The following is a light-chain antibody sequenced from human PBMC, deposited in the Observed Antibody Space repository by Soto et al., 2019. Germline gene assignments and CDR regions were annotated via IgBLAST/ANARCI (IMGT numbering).Light chain of an antibody. J-gene: IGKJ3*01. V-gene: IGKV1-27*01. Sequence: DIQMTQSPSSLSASVGDRVTITCRASQGITNSLAWYQQKPGEVPKLLIYAGSTLQSGVPSRFSGSGSGTDFTLTISSLQPEDVATYYCQKLYSPPFTFGPGTKVELK. CDR3: QKLYSPPFT. CDR1: QGITNS. CDR2: AGS.